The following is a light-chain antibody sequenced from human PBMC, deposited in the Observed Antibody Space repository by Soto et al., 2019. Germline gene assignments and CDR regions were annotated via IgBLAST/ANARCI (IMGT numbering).Light chain of an antibody. Sequence: EIGLTQSPGTLSLSPGERATLSCRASQSVSSSYLAWYQQTPGQAPRLLIYGASSRATGIPDRFSGSGSGTDFTLTISRREPEDFAVYYCQQDGCSPPWTFGQGTKVEIK. CDR3: QQDGCSPPWT. CDR1: QSVSSSY. J-gene: IGKJ1*01. V-gene: IGKV3-20*01. CDR2: GAS.